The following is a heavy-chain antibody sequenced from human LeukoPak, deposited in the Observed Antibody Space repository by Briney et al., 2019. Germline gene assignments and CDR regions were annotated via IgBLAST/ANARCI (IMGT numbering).Heavy chain of an antibody. CDR1: GYTFTSYG. Sequence: GASVKVSCKASGYTFTSYGISWVRQAPGQGLEWMGWISAYNGNTNYAQKLQGRVTMTTDTSTSTAYMELRSLRSDDTAVYHCARGLGGIAARRSIFRFDPWGQGPLVPVSS. D-gene: IGHD6-6*01. V-gene: IGHV1-18*01. J-gene: IGHJ5*02. CDR2: ISAYNGNT. CDR3: ARGLGGIAARRSIFRFDP.